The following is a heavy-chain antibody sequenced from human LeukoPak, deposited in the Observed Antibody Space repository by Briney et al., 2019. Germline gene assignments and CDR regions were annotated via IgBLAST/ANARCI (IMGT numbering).Heavy chain of an antibody. D-gene: IGHD5-12*01. Sequence: PGGSLRLSCAASGFTFSSYSMNWVRQAPGKGLEWVSYISSSSSTIYYADSVKGRFTISRDNAKNSLYLQMNSLRAEDTAVYYCARDPGGVATPDAFDIWGQGTMATVSS. J-gene: IGHJ3*02. V-gene: IGHV3-48*01. CDR3: ARDPGGVATPDAFDI. CDR1: GFTFSSYS. CDR2: ISSSSSTI.